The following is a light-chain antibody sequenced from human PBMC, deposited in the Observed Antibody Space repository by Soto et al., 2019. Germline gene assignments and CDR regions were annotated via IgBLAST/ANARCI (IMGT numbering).Light chain of an antibody. Sequence: DIQMTQSPSSLSASVGDRLTITCRASQDIGKSLAWYQQRPGKVPKPLIYAASTLHSGVPSRFGGGGSGTHFTLTISNLQPEDVATYYCQMYVTAPETFGQGTKVEIK. CDR2: AAS. V-gene: IGKV1-27*01. CDR1: QDIGKS. J-gene: IGKJ1*01. CDR3: QMYVTAPET.